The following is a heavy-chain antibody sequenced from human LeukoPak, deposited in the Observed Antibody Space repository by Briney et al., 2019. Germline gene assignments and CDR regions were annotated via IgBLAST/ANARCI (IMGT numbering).Heavy chain of an antibody. CDR1: GFTFSSYA. V-gene: IGHV3-30-3*01. D-gene: IGHD6-19*01. Sequence: GGSLRLSCAVSGFTFSSYAMHWVRQAPGKGLEWVAVISYDGSNKYYADSVKGRFTISRDNSKNTLYLQMNSLRAEDTAVYYCATPHSSGWYDNYFDYWGQGTLVTVSS. CDR3: ATPHSSGWYDNYFDY. CDR2: ISYDGSNK. J-gene: IGHJ4*02.